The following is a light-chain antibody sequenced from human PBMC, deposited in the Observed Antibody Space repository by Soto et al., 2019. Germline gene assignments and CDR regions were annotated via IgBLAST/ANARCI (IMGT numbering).Light chain of an antibody. CDR1: SSDVGDYNY. J-gene: IGLJ1*01. V-gene: IGLV2-11*01. Sequence: QSALTQPRSVSGSPGQSVTISCTGTSSDVGDYNYVSWYQQCPGKAPKLIIYDVTERPSGVPDRFSGSKSGNTASLTISGLQAEDEADYYCCSYVGIFSLRNVFGTGTKLTVL. CDR3: CSYVGIFSLRNV. CDR2: DVT.